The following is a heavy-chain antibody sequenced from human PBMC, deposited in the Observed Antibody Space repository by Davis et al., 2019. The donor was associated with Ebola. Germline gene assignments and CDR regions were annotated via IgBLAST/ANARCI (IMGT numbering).Heavy chain of an antibody. J-gene: IGHJ3*02. CDR1: GGSISSSNW. D-gene: IGHD2-2*01. CDR3: ARDCSSTSCYAYAFDI. CDR2: IYHSGST. Sequence: SETLSLTCAVSGGSISSSNWWSWVRQPPGKGLEWIGEIYHSGSTNYNPSLKSRVTISVDKSKNQFSLKLSSVTAADTAVYYCARDCSSTSCYAYAFDIWGQGTMVTVSS. V-gene: IGHV4-4*02.